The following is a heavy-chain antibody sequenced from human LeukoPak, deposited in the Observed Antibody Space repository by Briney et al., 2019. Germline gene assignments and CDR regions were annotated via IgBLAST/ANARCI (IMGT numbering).Heavy chain of an antibody. CDR2: ISWDGGST. D-gene: IGHD2-2*01. CDR1: GFTFDDYT. V-gene: IGHV3-43*01. J-gene: IGHJ3*02. CDR3: TRVLRLTLYLGAFDI. Sequence: GGSLRLSCAASGFTFDDYTMHWVRQAPGKGLEWVSLISWDGGSTYYADSVKGRFTISRDNSKNSLYLQMNSLRTEDTALYYCTRVLRLTLYLGAFDIWGQGTMVTVSS.